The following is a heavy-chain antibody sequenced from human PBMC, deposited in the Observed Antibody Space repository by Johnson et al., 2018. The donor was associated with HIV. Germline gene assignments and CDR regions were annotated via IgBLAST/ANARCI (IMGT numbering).Heavy chain of an antibody. CDR1: GFVFSSLA. V-gene: IGHV3-30*04. CDR3: AKVADPYVGGGCYSWLLALEI. Sequence: QVQLVESGGGVVQPGRSLRVSCAASGFVFSSLAIHWVRQAPGKGLEWVAVILYDGSNKLYADCVKGRFTLSRDQSKKTLYLQMNSLRAEDTAFYYCAKVADPYVGGGCYSWLLALEIWGRGTMVTVSS. D-gene: IGHD2-21*02. J-gene: IGHJ3*02. CDR2: ILYDGSNK.